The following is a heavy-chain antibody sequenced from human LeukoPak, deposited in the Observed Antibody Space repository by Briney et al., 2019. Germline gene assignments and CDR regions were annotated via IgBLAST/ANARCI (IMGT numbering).Heavy chain of an antibody. J-gene: IGHJ6*02. D-gene: IGHD3-10*01. V-gene: IGHV5-51*01. CDR2: IYPGDSDT. Sequence: GESLKISCKGSGSSFTTYWIGWVRQMPGKGLEWMGIIYPGDSDTRYSPSFQGQVTISADKSISTAYLQWSSLKASDTAMYYCARHVTMVRGIIFYYYGMDVWGQGTTVTVSS. CDR1: GSSFTTYW. CDR3: ARHVTMVRGIIFYYYGMDV.